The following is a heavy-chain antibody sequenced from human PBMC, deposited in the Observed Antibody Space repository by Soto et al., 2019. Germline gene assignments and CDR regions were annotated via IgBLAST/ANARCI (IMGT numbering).Heavy chain of an antibody. J-gene: IGHJ4*02. CDR1: GFTSSSYG. CDR2: IWYDGSNK. V-gene: IGHV3-33*01. CDR3: ARDRSGYDFFY. D-gene: IGHD5-12*01. Sequence: GGSLRLSCAASGFTSSSYGMHWVRQAPGKGLEWVAVIWYDGSNKYYADSVKGRFTISRDNSKNTLYLQMNSLRAEDTAVYYCARDRSGYDFFYWGQGTLVTVSS.